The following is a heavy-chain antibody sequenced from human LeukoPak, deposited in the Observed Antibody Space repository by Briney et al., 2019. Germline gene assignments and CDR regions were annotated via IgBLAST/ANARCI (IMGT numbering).Heavy chain of an antibody. Sequence: GGSLRLSCAASEFDFSTHAMTWVRQAPGKGLEWVSAISISGTKTYYADSVKGRFTISRDNSKNTLYLQMNSLRAEDTAVYYCARDLYGEIDYWGQGTLVTVSS. CDR1: EFDFSTHA. V-gene: IGHV3-23*01. CDR3: ARDLYGEIDY. J-gene: IGHJ4*02. CDR2: ISISGTKT. D-gene: IGHD2-2*02.